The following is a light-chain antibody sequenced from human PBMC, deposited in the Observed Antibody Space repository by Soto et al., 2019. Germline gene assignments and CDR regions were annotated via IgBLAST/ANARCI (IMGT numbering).Light chain of an antibody. V-gene: IGKV3-20*01. CDR1: QSVRSSH. J-gene: IGKJ2*01. CDR3: QQSGSSPPT. CDR2: GAS. Sequence: EIVLTQSPGTLSLSPGERATLSCRASQSVRSSHLAWYQQKPGQAPRRLIYGASNRATGIPDRFSGSGSGTDLTLTISRLEPEDFAVYFCQQSGSSPPTFGQGTKVEI.